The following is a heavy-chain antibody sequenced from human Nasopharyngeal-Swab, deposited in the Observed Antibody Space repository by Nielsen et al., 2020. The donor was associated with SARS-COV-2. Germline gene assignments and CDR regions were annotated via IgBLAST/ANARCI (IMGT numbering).Heavy chain of an antibody. CDR3: ARGTYYDILTGYSYFDY. D-gene: IGHD3-9*01. CDR2: INNDGSST. CDR1: GFTFSSYW. V-gene: IGHV3-74*01. Sequence: GGSLRLSCAASGFTFSSYWMHWVRQAPGKGLVWVSRINNDGSSTNYADSVKGRFTISRDNAKNTLYLQMNSLRAEDTAVYYCARGTYYDILTGYSYFDYWGQGTLVTVSS. J-gene: IGHJ4*02.